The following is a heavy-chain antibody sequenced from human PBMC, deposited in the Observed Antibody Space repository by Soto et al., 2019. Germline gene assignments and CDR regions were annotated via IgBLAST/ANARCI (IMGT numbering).Heavy chain of an antibody. D-gene: IGHD2-15*01. V-gene: IGHV1-18*01. Sequence: QVQLVQSGAEVKKPGASVKVSCKASGYTFTSYGISWVRQAPGQGLEWMGWISAYNGNTNYAQKLQGRVTMTTDTSTSTAYMEVRGVRADYTAVYYCARDLGVVVAATNNWFDPWGQGTLVTASS. J-gene: IGHJ5*02. CDR3: ARDLGVVVAATNNWFDP. CDR2: ISAYNGNT. CDR1: GYTFTSYG.